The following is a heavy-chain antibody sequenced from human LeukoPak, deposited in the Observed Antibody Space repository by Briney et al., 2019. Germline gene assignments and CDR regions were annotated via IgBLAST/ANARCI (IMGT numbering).Heavy chain of an antibody. V-gene: IGHV1-18*01. CDR3: ARGGYVLYMDV. CDR2: ISSYDGNT. D-gene: IGHD5-12*01. J-gene: IGHJ6*03. CDR1: GYTFTHYG. Sequence: ASVKVSCKASGYTFTHYGINWVRQAPGQGLEWMGWISSYDGNTDYAQKLQGRVTMTTDTSTSTAFMELTSLRSDDTAVYYCARGGYVLYMDVWGKGTTVTVSS.